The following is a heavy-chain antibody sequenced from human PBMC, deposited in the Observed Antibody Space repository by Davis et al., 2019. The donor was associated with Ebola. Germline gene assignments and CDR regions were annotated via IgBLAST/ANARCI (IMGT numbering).Heavy chain of an antibody. Sequence: MPGGSLRLSCAVSGGSISSSNWWSWLRQPPGKGLEWIGEIYHSGSTNYNPSLKSRVTISVDTSKNQFSLKLSSVTAADTAVYYCARTRIAAAGRFFYYYGMDVWGQGTTVTVSS. CDR1: GGSISSSNW. CDR2: IYHSGST. V-gene: IGHV4-4*02. J-gene: IGHJ6*02. D-gene: IGHD6-13*01. CDR3: ARTRIAAAGRFFYYYGMDV.